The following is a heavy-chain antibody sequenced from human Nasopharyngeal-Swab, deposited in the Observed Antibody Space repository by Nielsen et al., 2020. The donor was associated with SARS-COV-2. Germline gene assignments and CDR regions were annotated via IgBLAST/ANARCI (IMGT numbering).Heavy chain of an antibody. Sequence: GSLRLSCAVYGGSFSGYYWSWIRQPPGKGLEWIGEINHSGSTNYNPSLKSRVTISVDTSKNQFSLKLSSVTAADTAVYYCARGVGATTVALEFWFDPWGQGTLVTVSS. CDR1: GGSFSGYY. D-gene: IGHD1-26*01. J-gene: IGHJ5*02. CDR3: ARGVGATTVALEFWFDP. CDR2: INHSGST. V-gene: IGHV4-34*01.